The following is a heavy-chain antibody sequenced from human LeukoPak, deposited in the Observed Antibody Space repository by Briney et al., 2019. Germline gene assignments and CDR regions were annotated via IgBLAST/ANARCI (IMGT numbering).Heavy chain of an antibody. CDR3: AELGITMIGGV. Sequence: GGTLTLSCAASGFTFSSYGMSWVRQAQGKGLEWVSAISGSGGSTYYADSVKGRFTISTANAKNSLYLQMNSRRAEDAAVYYCAELGITMIGGVWGKGTTVTISS. V-gene: IGHV3-23*01. CDR1: GFTFSSYG. D-gene: IGHD3-10*02. CDR2: ISGSGGST. J-gene: IGHJ6*04.